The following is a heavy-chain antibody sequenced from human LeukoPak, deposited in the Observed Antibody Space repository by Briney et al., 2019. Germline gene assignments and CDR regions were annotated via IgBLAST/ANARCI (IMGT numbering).Heavy chain of an antibody. CDR2: ISSSSSYI. J-gene: IGHJ4*02. D-gene: IGHD5-24*01. V-gene: IGHV3-21*01. Sequence: GGSLRLSCAASGFTFSSYSMNWVRQAPGKGLEWVSSISSSSSYIYYADSVKGRFTISRDNAKNSLYLQMNSLRAEDTAVYYCASGHIEMATIRSDYWGQGTLVTVSS. CDR1: GFTFSSYS. CDR3: ASGHIEMATIRSDY.